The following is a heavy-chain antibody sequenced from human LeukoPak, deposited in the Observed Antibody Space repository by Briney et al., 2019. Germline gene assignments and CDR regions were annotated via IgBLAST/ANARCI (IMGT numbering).Heavy chain of an antibody. CDR2: IIPILGIA. CDR1: GGTFSSYA. V-gene: IGHV1-69*04. CDR3: ARDPQLIWGGYGMDV. Sequence: SVKVSCKASGGTFSSYAISWVRQAPGQGLEWMGRIIPILGIANYVQKFQGRVTITADKSTSTAYMELSSLRSEDTAVYYCARDPQLIWGGYGMDVWGQGTTVTVSS. D-gene: IGHD3-16*01. J-gene: IGHJ6*02.